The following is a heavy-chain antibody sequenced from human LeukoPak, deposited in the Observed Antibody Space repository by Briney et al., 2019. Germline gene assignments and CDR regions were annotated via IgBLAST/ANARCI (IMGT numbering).Heavy chain of an antibody. J-gene: IGHJ4*02. D-gene: IGHD3-9*01. CDR3: AREDLGALYDILTGYYNAPFDY. V-gene: IGHV1-2*02. CDR2: INPNSGGT. Sequence: GASVKVSCKASGYTFTGYYMRWVRQAPGQGLEWMGWINPNSGGTNYAQKFQGRFTMTRDTSISTAYMELSRLRSDDTAVYYCAREDLGALYDILTGYYNAPFDYWGQGTLVTVSS. CDR1: GYTFTGYY.